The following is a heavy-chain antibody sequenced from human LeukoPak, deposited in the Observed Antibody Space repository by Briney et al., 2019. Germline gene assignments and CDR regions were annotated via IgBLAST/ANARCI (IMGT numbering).Heavy chain of an antibody. CDR2: ISWNSGSI. D-gene: IGHD4-17*01. CDR3: ARGKAVNTPQAFWYFDL. Sequence: PGGSLRLSCAATGFNFVDHAMHWVRQVPEKGLEWVSGISWNSGSIGYADSVKGRFTISRDNAKKSLSLQMKSLRPEDTALYYCARGKAVNTPQAFWYFDLWGRGTLVTVSS. CDR1: GFNFVDHA. J-gene: IGHJ2*01. V-gene: IGHV3-9*01.